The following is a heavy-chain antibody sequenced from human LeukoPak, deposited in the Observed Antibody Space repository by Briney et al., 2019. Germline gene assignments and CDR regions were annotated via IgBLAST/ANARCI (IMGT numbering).Heavy chain of an antibody. CDR2: IYHGGGG. Sequence: SETLSLTCGVSGGSISSINWWRWVRQPPGRGLEWIGEIYHGGGGNYNPSLRSRVTMSLDKSKNQFSLMLSSVTAADTAMYSCVSVWGLWGGEYWGQGTLVTVSS. D-gene: IGHD3-16*01. V-gene: IGHV4-4*02. J-gene: IGHJ4*02. CDR3: VSVWGLWGGEY. CDR1: GGSISSINW.